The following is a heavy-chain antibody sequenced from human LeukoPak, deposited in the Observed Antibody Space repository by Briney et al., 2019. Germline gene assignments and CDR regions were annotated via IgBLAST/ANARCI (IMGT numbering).Heavy chain of an antibody. D-gene: IGHD3-10*01. Sequence: GGSLRLSCAASGFTFRTYGIHWVRQAPGKGLEWVVVISYDGTNKYYADSVKGRFTISRDDSKNTVYLQMNSLRAEDTAVYSCAKYTSGTSYRGLDQWGHGTLVTVSS. CDR3: AKYTSGTSYRGLDQ. V-gene: IGHV3-30*18. J-gene: IGHJ4*01. CDR2: ISYDGTNK. CDR1: GFTFRTYG.